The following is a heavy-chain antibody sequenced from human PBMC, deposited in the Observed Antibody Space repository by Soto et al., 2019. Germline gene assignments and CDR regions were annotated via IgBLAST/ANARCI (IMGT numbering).Heavy chain of an antibody. Sequence: GGSLRLSCAASGFTFSSYGMHWVRQAPGKGLEWVAVIWYDGSNKYYADSVKGRFTISRDNSKNTLHLQMNSLRAEDTAVYYCARDPHYSDFWSGYKVGYGMDVWGQGTTVTVSS. CDR2: IWYDGSNK. CDR1: GFTFSSYG. V-gene: IGHV3-33*01. J-gene: IGHJ6*02. CDR3: ARDPHYSDFWSGYKVGYGMDV. D-gene: IGHD3-3*01.